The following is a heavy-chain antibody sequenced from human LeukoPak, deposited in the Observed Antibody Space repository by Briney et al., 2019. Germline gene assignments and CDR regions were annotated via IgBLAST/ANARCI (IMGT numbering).Heavy chain of an antibody. V-gene: IGHV5-51*01. CDR1: GYSFTSYW. CDR2: IYPGNSDT. J-gene: IGHJ4*02. Sequence: GESLKISCKGSGYSFTSYWIGWVRQMPGKGLEWMGIIYPGNSDTKYSPSFQSQVTISADKPISTAYLQWSSLKASDTAMYYCARLGWLQSTDDYWGQGTLVTVSS. D-gene: IGHD5-24*01. CDR3: ARLGWLQSTDDY.